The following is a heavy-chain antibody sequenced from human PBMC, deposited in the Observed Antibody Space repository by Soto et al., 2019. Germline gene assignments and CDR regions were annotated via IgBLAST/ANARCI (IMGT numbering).Heavy chain of an antibody. V-gene: IGHV1-69*13. CDR2: IIPIFGTA. J-gene: IGHJ6*02. CDR1: GGTFSSYA. D-gene: IGHD6-13*01. Sequence: SVKVSCKASGGTFSSYAISWVRQAPGQGLEWMGGIIPIFGTANYAQKFQGRVTITADESTSTAYMELSSLRSEDTAVYYCATINRYSSSWRYYYYGMDVWGQGTTVTVSS. CDR3: ATINRYSSSWRYYYYGMDV.